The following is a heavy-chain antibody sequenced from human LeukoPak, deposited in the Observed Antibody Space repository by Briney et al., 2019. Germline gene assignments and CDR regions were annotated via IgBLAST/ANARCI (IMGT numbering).Heavy chain of an antibody. D-gene: IGHD3-22*01. CDR2: IYYSGST. CDR3: ARVGYYDSSGYQDAFDI. J-gene: IGHJ3*02. Sequence: SETLSLTCTVSGGSISSGGYYWSWIRQHPGKGLEWIGYIYYSGSTNYNPSLKSRVTISVDTSKNQFSLKLSSVTAADTAVYYCARVGYYDSSGYQDAFDIWGQGTMVTVSS. CDR1: GGSISSGGYY. V-gene: IGHV4-61*08.